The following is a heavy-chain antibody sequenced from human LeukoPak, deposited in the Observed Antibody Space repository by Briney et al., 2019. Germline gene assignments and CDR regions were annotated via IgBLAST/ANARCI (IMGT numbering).Heavy chain of an antibody. CDR3: AKDGHVAAAAYYFDY. CDR2: IANDGRDK. D-gene: IGHD6-13*01. V-gene: IGHV3-30*18. CDR1: GFTFSTYG. Sequence: GGSLRLSCAASGFTFSTYGMHWVRQAPGKGLEWVAVIANDGRDKKYADSVKGRFTISRDNSKNTLYLQMNSLRAEDTAVYYRAKDGHVAAAAYYFDYWGQGTLATVSS. J-gene: IGHJ4*02.